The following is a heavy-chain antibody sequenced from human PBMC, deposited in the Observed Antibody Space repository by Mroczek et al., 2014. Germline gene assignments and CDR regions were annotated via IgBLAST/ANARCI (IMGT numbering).Heavy chain of an antibody. CDR3: ARSSGQRWPIVDY. D-gene: IGHD4-23*01. Sequence: QVQLQQWGPGLVKPSETLSLTCTVSGGSISNSYWSWIRQSPRKGLEWIGYISYSGTTNYNPSSRVESPSLDTSNNVFSLKLNSVTAADTAVYYCARSSGQRWPIVDYVGPGTLVTVS. CDR2: ISYSGTT. CDR1: GGSISNSY. J-gene: IGHJ4*03. V-gene: IGHV4-59*01.